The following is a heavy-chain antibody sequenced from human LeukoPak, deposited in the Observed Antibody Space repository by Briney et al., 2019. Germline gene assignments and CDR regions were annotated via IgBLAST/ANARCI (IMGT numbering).Heavy chain of an antibody. CDR3: AHRRWAGYCSGTSCYHAFDI. V-gene: IGHV2-5*02. CDR2: IYWDDDK. CDR1: GFSLSSSGVG. Sequence: SGPTLVNPTQTLTLTCTFSGFSLSSSGVGVGWIRQPPGKALERLALIYWDDDKRYSPSLKSGLTITKDTSKNQVVLTMTNMDPVDTATYYCAHRRWAGYCSGTSCYHAFDIWGQGTMVTVSS. J-gene: IGHJ3*02. D-gene: IGHD2-2*01.